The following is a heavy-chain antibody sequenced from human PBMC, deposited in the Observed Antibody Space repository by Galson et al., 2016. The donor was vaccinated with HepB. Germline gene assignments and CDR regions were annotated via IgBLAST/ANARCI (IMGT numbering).Heavy chain of an antibody. Sequence: ETLSLTCTVSGASINNSNYYWGWIRQPPGKGLEWIANIYYSGGTYYNPSLKRRVTISADTSKKQFSRKLTSVTAADTAMYYCARLPWSGWSPSWFDPWGQGTQVTVSS. V-gene: IGHV4-39*01. CDR3: ARLPWSGWSPSWFDP. CDR1: GASINNSNYY. CDR2: IYYSGGT. J-gene: IGHJ5*02. D-gene: IGHD6-19*01.